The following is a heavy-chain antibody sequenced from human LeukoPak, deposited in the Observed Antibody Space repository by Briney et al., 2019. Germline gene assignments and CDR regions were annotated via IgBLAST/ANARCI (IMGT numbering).Heavy chain of an antibody. D-gene: IGHD2-2*01. Sequence: GGSLRPSCAASGFTFSTYAMNWVRQAPGKGLEWVSSISSTSISIYFADSVKGRFTVSRDNAKNSLYLQMNSLRTEDTAVYYCARSYTVADQLDYWGQGTLVTVSS. J-gene: IGHJ4*02. V-gene: IGHV3-21*01. CDR1: GFTFSTYA. CDR3: ARSYTVADQLDY. CDR2: ISSTSISI.